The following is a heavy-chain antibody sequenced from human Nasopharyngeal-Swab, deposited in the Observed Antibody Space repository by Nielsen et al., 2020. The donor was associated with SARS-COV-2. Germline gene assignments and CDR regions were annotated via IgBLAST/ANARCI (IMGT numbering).Heavy chain of an antibody. CDR2: IYYSGST. Sequence: GSLRLSCTVSGGSISSYYWSWIRQPPGKGLEWIGYIYYSGSTNYNPSLKSRVTISVDTSKNQFSLKLSSVTAADTALYYCARGNLSIVVVPAAMRPRIAVAGMEDYWGQGTLVTVSS. J-gene: IGHJ4*02. CDR3: ARGNLSIVVVPAAMRPRIAVAGMEDY. CDR1: GGSISSYY. V-gene: IGHV4-59*01. D-gene: IGHD2-2*01.